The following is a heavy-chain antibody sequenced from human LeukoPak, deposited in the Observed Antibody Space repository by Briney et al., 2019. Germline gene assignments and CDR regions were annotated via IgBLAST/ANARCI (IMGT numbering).Heavy chain of an antibody. CDR1: GFSLSTSGVG. D-gene: IGHD2-8*01. CDR3: AHTTCGVGSCWFDP. CDR2: IYWNDDK. V-gene: IGHV2-5*01. Sequence: SGPTLVNPTQTLALTCTFSGFSLSTSGVGVGWIRQPPGKALEWLALIYWNDDKQNSPSLKSRLTISKDTSKNQVVLRMTNMDPVDTATYFCAHTTCGVGSCWFDPWGQGTLVTVSS. J-gene: IGHJ5*02.